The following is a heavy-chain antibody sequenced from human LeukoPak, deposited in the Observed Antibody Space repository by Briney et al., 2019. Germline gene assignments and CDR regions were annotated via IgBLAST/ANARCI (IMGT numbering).Heavy chain of an antibody. CDR3: ARGDSSGYVCDY. D-gene: IGHD3-22*01. J-gene: IGHJ4*02. Sequence: PGGSLRLCCTASGFTLSSYSMNWVRQAPGKGLEWVSSISSSSSYIYYADSVKGRFTISRDNAKNSLYVQMDSLRAEDTAVYYCARGDSSGYVCDYWGQGTLVTVSS. V-gene: IGHV3-21*06. CDR2: ISSSSSYI. CDR1: GFTLSSYS.